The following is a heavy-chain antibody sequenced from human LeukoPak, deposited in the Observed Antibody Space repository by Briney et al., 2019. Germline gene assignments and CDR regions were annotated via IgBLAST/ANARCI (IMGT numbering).Heavy chain of an antibody. Sequence: SETLSLTCTVSGDSISSGDYYWSWIRQPAGKGLEWIGRIYTSGSTNYNPSLKSRVTISVDTSKNQFSLKLSSVTAADTAVYYCARSTVLLWFGESYYYMDVWGKGTTVTISS. V-gene: IGHV4-61*02. D-gene: IGHD3-10*01. J-gene: IGHJ6*03. CDR1: GDSISSGDYY. CDR3: ARSTVLLWFGESYYYMDV. CDR2: IYTSGST.